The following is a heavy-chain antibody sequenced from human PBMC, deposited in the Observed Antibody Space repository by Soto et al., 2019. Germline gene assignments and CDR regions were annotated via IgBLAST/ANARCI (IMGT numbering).Heavy chain of an antibody. CDR3: GRDAGIAAAVVWEKPQGALDI. Sequence: GVSLRLSCEASGFTFSSYSMNWVRQAPGKGLEWVSSISSSSSYIYYADSVKGRFTISRDNAKNSLYLQMNSLRAEDTAVYYCGRDAGIAAAVVWEKPQGALDIWGQGTMVTVS. D-gene: IGHD6-13*01. CDR1: GFTFSSYS. J-gene: IGHJ3*02. V-gene: IGHV3-21*01. CDR2: ISSSSSYI.